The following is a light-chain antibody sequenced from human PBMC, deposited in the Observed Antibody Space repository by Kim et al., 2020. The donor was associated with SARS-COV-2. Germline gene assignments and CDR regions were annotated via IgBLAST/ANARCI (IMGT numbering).Light chain of an antibody. CDR2: AAS. V-gene: IGKV1-17*03. Sequence: DIQMTQSPSAMSASVGDTVTISCRGSQDINQNLVWFQQKPGQVPKRLIYAASRPQSGVPSRFSGSGSGTEFTVTITSLQPEDFATYDCRRHRSCPRAFGQGAKLEI. CDR1: QDINQN. J-gene: IGKJ2*01. CDR3: RRHRSCPRA.